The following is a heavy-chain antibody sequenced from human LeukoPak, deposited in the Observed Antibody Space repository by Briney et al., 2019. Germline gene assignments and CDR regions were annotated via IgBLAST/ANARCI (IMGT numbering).Heavy chain of an antibody. J-gene: IGHJ5*02. CDR1: GYSFTSYW. CDR3: ARTVTTAGTWFDP. Sequence: GESLKISCKGSGYSFTSYWIGWVRQVPGKGLEWMGIIYPGDSDTRYSPSFQGQVTISADKSISTAYLQWSSLKASDTAMYYCARTVTTAGTWFDPWGQGTLVTVSS. V-gene: IGHV5-51*01. CDR2: IYPGDSDT. D-gene: IGHD4-23*01.